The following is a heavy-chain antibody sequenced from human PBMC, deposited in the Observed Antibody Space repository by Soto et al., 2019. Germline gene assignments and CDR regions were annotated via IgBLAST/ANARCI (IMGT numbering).Heavy chain of an antibody. V-gene: IGHV4-34*01. CDR2: INHSGST. Sequence: SETLSLTCAVYGGSFSGYYWSWIRQPPGKGLAWIGEINHSGSTNYNPSLKSRVTISVDTSKNQFSLKLSSVTAADTAVYYCARGLRFLEWFYGMDVWGQGTTVTVSS. J-gene: IGHJ6*02. CDR1: GGSFSGYY. CDR3: ARGLRFLEWFYGMDV. D-gene: IGHD3-3*01.